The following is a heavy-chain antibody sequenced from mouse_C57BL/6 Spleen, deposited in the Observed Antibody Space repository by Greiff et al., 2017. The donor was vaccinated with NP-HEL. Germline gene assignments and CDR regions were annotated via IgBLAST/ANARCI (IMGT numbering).Heavy chain of an antibody. CDR1: GYTFTSYW. J-gene: IGHJ3*01. V-gene: IGHV1-7*01. CDR2: INPSSGYT. Sequence: VQLQQSGAELAKPGASVKLSCKASGYTFTSYWMHWVKQRPGQGLEWIGYINPSSGYTKYNQKFKDKATLTADKSSSTAYMQLSSLTYEDSAVYYCGRSGITTVEGFAYWGQGTLVTVSA. D-gene: IGHD1-1*01. CDR3: GRSGITTVEGFAY.